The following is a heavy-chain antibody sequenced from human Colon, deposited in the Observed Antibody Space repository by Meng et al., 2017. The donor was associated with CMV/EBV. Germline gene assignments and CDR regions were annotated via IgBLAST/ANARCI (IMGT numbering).Heavy chain of an antibody. V-gene: IGHV3-13*01. J-gene: IGHJ4*02. CDR2: IGTVGDT. CDR1: GFTFSTCD. Sequence: GESLKISGTASGFTFSTCDFHWVRQPTGKGLEWVSSIGTVGDTYSIGSVKGRFIISREDAKNSVYLQMNGLRDGDTGLYYCARARSPTHFDYWGQGALVTVSS. CDR3: ARARSPTHFDY.